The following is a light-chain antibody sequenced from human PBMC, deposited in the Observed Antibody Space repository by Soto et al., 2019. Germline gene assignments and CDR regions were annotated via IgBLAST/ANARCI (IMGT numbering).Light chain of an antibody. J-gene: IGKJ5*01. CDR2: DTS. Sequence: EIVLTHSPATLSFSPSKGAALXSMSSQSVSKFLAWYQQRPGQAPRLLIYDTSNRATGIPARFSGSGSGTDFTLTINNLEPEDFAVYYCQQRSNWPITFGQGTRLEIK. CDR3: QQRSNWPIT. V-gene: IGKV3-11*01. CDR1: QSVSKF.